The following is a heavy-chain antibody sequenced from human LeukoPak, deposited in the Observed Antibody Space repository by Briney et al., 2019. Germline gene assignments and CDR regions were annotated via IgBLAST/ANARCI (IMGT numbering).Heavy chain of an antibody. CDR1: GGSVSSGSYY. D-gene: IGHD6-6*01. V-gene: IGHV4-61*01. J-gene: IGHJ4*02. Sequence: SSETLSLTCTDSGGSVSSGSYYWSWIRQPPGKGLEWIGYIYYSGSTNYNPSLKSRVTISVDTSKNQFSLKLSSVTAADTAVYYCARSIAARPEPNYWGQGTLVTVSS. CDR3: ARSIAARPEPNY. CDR2: IYYSGST.